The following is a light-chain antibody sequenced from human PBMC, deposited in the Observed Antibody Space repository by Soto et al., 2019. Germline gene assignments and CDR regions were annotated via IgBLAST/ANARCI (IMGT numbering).Light chain of an antibody. J-gene: IGLJ1*01. V-gene: IGLV2-23*01. Sequence: QSVLTQPASVSGSPGQSITISCTGTSGDVGSYNLVSWYQQHPGKAPKVMIYEGSKRPSGVSNRFSGSKSGNTASLTISGLQAEDEADYYCCSYAGSSTFVFGTGTKV. CDR1: SGDVGSYNL. CDR3: CSYAGSSTFV. CDR2: EGS.